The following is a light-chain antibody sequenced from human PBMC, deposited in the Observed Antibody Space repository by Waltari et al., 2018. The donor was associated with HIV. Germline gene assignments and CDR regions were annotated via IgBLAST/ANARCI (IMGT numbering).Light chain of an antibody. CDR2: HDT. J-gene: IGLJ2*01. CDR1: NIGSKS. CDR3: QVWDTNTDQYVI. Sequence: SYVLTQPPSVSVAPGKTARITCGGENIGSKSVNWYQKQPGQAPVMVIYHDTDRPSGSPERFSGSNSEDTATLTIRRVEAGDEADYFCQVWDTNTDQYVIFGGGTNLAV. V-gene: IGLV3-21*01.